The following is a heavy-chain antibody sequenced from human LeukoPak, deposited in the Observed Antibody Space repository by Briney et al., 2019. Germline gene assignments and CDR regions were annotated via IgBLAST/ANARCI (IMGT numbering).Heavy chain of an antibody. Sequence: PGRSLRLSCAASGFTFSSYAMHWVRQAPGKGLEWVAVISYDGSNKYYADSVKGRFTISRDNLKNTLYLQMNSLRAEDTAVYYCARGSGLWFGELLSLLADYWGQGTLVTVSS. J-gene: IGHJ4*02. V-gene: IGHV3-30*14. CDR1: GFTFSSYA. D-gene: IGHD3-10*01. CDR3: ARGSGLWFGELLSLLADY. CDR2: ISYDGSNK.